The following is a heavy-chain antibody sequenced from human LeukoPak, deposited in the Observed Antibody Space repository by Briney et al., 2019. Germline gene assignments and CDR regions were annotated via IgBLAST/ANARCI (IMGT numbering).Heavy chain of an antibody. CDR2: ISYDGSNK. D-gene: IGHD6-13*01. CDR1: GFIFSNYG. Sequence: GRSLRLSCAASGFIFSNYGMYWFRQAPGKGLEWVAVISYDGSNKYYADSVKGRFTISRDNSKNTLSLQMNSLRAEDTAVYYCAKEGHGGSSWPYYVDYWGQGALVTVSS. V-gene: IGHV3-30*18. J-gene: IGHJ4*02. CDR3: AKEGHGGSSWPYYVDY.